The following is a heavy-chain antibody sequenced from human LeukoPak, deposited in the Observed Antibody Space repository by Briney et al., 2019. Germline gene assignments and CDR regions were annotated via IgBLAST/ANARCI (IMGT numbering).Heavy chain of an antibody. V-gene: IGHV3-30-3*01. CDR2: ISSDGNTK. CDR1: GFTFSSYP. J-gene: IGHJ3*02. Sequence: GRSLRLSCAASGFTFSSYPMHWVRQAPGKGLEWAAVISSDGNTKYYADSVKGRFTISRDNSNNTLYLQMNSLRADDTAIYYCARRRIVGSTDDAFDIWGQGTMVTLSS. CDR3: ARRRIVGSTDDAFDI. D-gene: IGHD1-26*01.